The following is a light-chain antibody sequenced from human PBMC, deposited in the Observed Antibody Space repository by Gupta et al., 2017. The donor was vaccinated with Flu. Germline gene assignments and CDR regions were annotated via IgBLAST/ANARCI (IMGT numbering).Light chain of an antibody. J-gene: IGLJ1*01. CDR1: NIGSKS. CDR2: GDS. V-gene: IGLV3-21*02. CDR3: QVWDYSNDHQV. Sequence: GRTASITGAGNNIGSKSVHWYQQKPGQAPVLVVYGDSGRPSGIPERFSVSNSGNTATLTLSRVEAGDEADYYCQVWDYSNDHQVFGTGTKVTVL.